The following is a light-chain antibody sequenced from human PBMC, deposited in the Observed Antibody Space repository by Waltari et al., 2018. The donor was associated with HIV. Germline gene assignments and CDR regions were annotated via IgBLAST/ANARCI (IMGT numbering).Light chain of an antibody. Sequence: QSALTQPHSVSGSPGQSLTISCTGTSSYVDTFVSWYQQHPGKAPHVIIYNVNNRPSGVPDRFAGSKSGNTAFLTISGLQADDEAEYHCCSHAGNFIFAFGTGTKVTVL. CDR2: NVN. V-gene: IGLV2-11*01. CDR1: SSYVDTF. CDR3: CSHAGNFIFA. J-gene: IGLJ1*01.